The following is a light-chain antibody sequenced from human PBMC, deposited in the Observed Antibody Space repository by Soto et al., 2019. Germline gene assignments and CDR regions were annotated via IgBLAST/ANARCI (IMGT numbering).Light chain of an antibody. V-gene: IGKV3D-20*01. Sequence: EIVLTQSPATLSLSPGQRATLSYGASQSVSNRLAWYQQRPGLAPRLLIYDASTWATGIPDRFSGSGSGRDFTLTISRLEPEDSAVYYCQQYAGSPLTFGGGTKVEIK. J-gene: IGKJ4*01. CDR1: QSVSNR. CDR2: DAS. CDR3: QQYAGSPLT.